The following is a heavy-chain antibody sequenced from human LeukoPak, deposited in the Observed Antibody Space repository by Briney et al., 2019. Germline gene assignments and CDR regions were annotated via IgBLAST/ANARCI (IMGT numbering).Heavy chain of an antibody. D-gene: IGHD3-10*01. CDR3: AKGWQKPWF. V-gene: IGHV3-23*01. J-gene: IGHJ4*02. CDR1: GFTFSSYA. CDR2: IYGSSDTT. Sequence: GGSLRLSCAASGFTFSSYAMTWVRQAPGKGLEWVSSIYGSSDTTTYADSVKGRFTTSRDNSKNTLYLKMNSLRDEDTAVYSCAKGWQKPWFGGQGTLVTVSS.